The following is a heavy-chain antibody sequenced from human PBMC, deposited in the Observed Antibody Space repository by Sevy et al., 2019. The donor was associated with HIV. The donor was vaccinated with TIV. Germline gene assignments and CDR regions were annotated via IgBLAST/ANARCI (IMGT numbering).Heavy chain of an antibody. Sequence: SETLSLSCTVSGGSISSYYWSWIRQPAGKGLEWIGRIYTSGSTNYNPSLKSRVTMSVDTSKNQFSLKLSSVTAADTAVYYCARVGMFGDLVDYWGQGTLVTVSS. CDR3: ARVGMFGDLVDY. V-gene: IGHV4-4*07. J-gene: IGHJ4*02. D-gene: IGHD3-10*02. CDR2: IYTSGST. CDR1: GGSISSYY.